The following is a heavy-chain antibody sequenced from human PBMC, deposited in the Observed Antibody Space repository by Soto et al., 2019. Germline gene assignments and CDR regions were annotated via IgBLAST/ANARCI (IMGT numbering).Heavy chain of an antibody. V-gene: IGHV3-23*01. D-gene: IGHD3-3*01. CDR1: GFSFRSYA. CDR2: ISGSDGKT. CDR3: ARWSYLDY. Sequence: DVQLLESGGGLVQPGGSLRLSCAAAGFSFRSYAMSWVRQAPGKGLEWVSTISGSDGKTFYADSVKGRFSISRDTSDNMLYLQMNSLRDDDTAVYYCARWSYLDYWGQGARVTVSS. J-gene: IGHJ4*02.